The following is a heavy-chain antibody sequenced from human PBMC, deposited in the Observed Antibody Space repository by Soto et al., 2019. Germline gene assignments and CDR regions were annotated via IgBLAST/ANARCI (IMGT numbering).Heavy chain of an antibody. V-gene: IGHV1-18*01. D-gene: IGHD2-2*01. J-gene: IGHJ5*02. CDR1: GYTFTSYG. Sequence: QVQLVQSGAEVKKPGASVKVSCKASGYTFTSYGISWVRQAPGQGLEWMGWISAYNGNTNYAQKLQGRVTMTTXXSXSXXYRELRSLRSDDTAVYYCARGRIEDSTSPGHWFDPWGQGTLVTVSS. CDR3: ARGRIEDSTSPGHWFDP. CDR2: ISAYNGNT.